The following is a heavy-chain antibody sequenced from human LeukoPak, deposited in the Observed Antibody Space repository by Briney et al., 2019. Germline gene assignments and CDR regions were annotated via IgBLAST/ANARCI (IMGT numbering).Heavy chain of an antibody. Sequence: ASVKVSCKASGYTFIGYYMHWGRQAPGQGREWMAWINPNNGDTNYAQKFQGRVTITRDTSISTAYMELTRLISDDTAVYYCARVGSSGWYVHPTLDYWGQGPLVTVSS. J-gene: IGHJ4*02. CDR2: INPNNGDT. D-gene: IGHD6-19*01. CDR3: ARVGSSGWYVHPTLDY. CDR1: GYTFIGYY. V-gene: IGHV1-2*02.